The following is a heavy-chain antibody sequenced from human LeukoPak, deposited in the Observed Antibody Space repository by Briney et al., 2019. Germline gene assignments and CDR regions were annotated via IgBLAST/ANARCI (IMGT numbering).Heavy chain of an antibody. V-gene: IGHV4-31*03. CDR3: ATWGSYGDPFDF. D-gene: IGHD4-17*01. CDR2: IYYSGGT. Sequence: PSETLSLTCTVSGGSISSGGYYWSWIRQHPGKGLEWIGYIYYSGGTHYNPSLKSRVTISVDTSKNQFSLKLRSVTAADTAVYYCATWGSYGDPFDFWGQGTLVTVSS. CDR1: GGSISSGGYY. J-gene: IGHJ4*02.